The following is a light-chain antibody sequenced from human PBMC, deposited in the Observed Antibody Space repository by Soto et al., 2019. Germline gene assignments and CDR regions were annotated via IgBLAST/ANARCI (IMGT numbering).Light chain of an antibody. CDR1: QSISTW. CDR2: DAF. CDR3: QQYNSFWT. V-gene: IGKV1-5*01. Sequence: DIQMTQSPSTLSASVGDRVTFTCRASQSISTWLAWYQQKPGKAPKLLIYDAFYLERGVPSRFSGSGSGTEFTLTISSLQPDDLATYYCQQYNSFWTFGQGTKV. J-gene: IGKJ1*01.